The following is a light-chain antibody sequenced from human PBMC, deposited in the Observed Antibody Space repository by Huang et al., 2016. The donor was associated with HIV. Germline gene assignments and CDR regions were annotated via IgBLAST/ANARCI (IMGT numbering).Light chain of an antibody. CDR3: QQYNNWPRT. V-gene: IGKV3-15*01. Sequence: EIVMTQSPATLSVSPGERATLSCRASQSVSSNLAWYQQKPGQAPRLHIYGASTRATGIPARFSGSGSGTEFTLTISSLQSEDFAAYYCQQYNNWPRTFGQGTKVEIK. J-gene: IGKJ1*01. CDR2: GAS. CDR1: QSVSSN.